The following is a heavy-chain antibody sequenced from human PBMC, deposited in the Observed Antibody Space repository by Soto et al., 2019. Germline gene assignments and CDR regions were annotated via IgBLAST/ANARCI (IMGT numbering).Heavy chain of an antibody. J-gene: IGHJ3*02. D-gene: IGHD3-3*01. CDR1: GFTFSSYS. Sequence: GGSLRLSCAASGFTFSSYSMNWVRQAPGKGLEWVSSISSSSSYIYYADSVKGRFTISRDNAKNSLYLQMNSLRAEDTAVYYCARDHETYYDLWSGYYKQDAFDIWGQGTMVTVSS. CDR2: ISSSSSYI. V-gene: IGHV3-21*01. CDR3: ARDHETYYDLWSGYYKQDAFDI.